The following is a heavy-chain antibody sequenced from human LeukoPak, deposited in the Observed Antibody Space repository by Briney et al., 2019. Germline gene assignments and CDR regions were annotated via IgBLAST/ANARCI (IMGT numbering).Heavy chain of an antibody. Sequence: NPSETLSLTCAVYGGSFSGYYWSWIRQPPGKGLEWIGEINHSGSTNYNPSLKSRVTISVDTSKNQFSLKLSSVTAADTAVYYCARAGLVTIFGVVSRRDWFDPWGQGTLVTVSS. J-gene: IGHJ5*02. D-gene: IGHD3-3*01. CDR2: INHSGST. CDR3: ARAGLVTIFGVVSRRDWFDP. CDR1: GGSFSGYY. V-gene: IGHV4-34*01.